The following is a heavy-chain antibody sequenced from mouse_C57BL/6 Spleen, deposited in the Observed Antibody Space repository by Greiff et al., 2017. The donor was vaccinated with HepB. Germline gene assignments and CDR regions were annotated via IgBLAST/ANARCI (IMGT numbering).Heavy chain of an antibody. D-gene: IGHD2-2*01. Sequence: VQLQQPGAELVKPGASVKMSCKASGYTFTSYWITWVKQRPGQGLEWIGDIYPGSGSTNYNEKFKSKATLTVDTSSSTAYMQLSSLTSEDSAVYYCARSGATMVTTGDYWGQGTTLTVSS. J-gene: IGHJ2*01. CDR3: ARSGATMVTTGDY. CDR1: GYTFTSYW. V-gene: IGHV1-55*01. CDR2: IYPGSGST.